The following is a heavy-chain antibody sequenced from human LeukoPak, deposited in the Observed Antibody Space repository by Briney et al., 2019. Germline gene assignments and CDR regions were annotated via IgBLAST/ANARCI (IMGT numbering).Heavy chain of an antibody. CDR3: ARGDTYYYDSSGYYHNWFDP. V-gene: IGHV4-59*01. Sequence: SEALSLTCTVSGGSISSYYWSWVRQPPGKGLEWIGYIYYSGSTNYNPSLKSRVTISVETSKNQFSLKLSSVTAADTAVYYCARGDTYYYDSSGYYHNWFDPWGQGTLVTVSS. J-gene: IGHJ5*02. D-gene: IGHD3-22*01. CDR2: IYYSGST. CDR1: GGSISSYY.